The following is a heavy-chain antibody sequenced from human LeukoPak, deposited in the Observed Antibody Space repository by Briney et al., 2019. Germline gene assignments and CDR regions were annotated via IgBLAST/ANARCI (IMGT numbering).Heavy chain of an antibody. V-gene: IGHV1-46*01. D-gene: IGHD5-18*01. Sequence: ASVKVSCKASGYTFTSYYMHWVRQAPGQGLEWMGIINPSGGSTSYAQKFQGRVTMTRDTSISTAYMELSRLRSDDTAVYYCARNTAMANWGQGTLVTVSS. CDR2: INPSGGST. CDR3: ARNTAMAN. CDR1: GYTFTSYY. J-gene: IGHJ4*02.